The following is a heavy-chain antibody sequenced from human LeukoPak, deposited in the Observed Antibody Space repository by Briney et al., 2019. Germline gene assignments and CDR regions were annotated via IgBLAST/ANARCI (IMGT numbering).Heavy chain of an antibody. CDR1: GFTFNNYA. V-gene: IGHV3-23*01. Sequence: GGSLRLSCAASGFTFNNYAMTWVRQAPGKGLEWVSGISGRGGNTYYADSVKGRFTISRDNSKSTLYLQMNSLRAEDTAVYYCARDLRYSSGWTYDYWGQGTLVTVSS. CDR3: ARDLRYSSGWTYDY. D-gene: IGHD6-19*01. CDR2: ISGRGGNT. J-gene: IGHJ4*02.